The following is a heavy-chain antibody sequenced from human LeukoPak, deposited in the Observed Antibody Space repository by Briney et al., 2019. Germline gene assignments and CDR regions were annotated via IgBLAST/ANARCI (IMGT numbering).Heavy chain of an antibody. CDR2: IYASGIT. D-gene: IGHD6-25*01. CDR3: ARLGSGWPFDY. V-gene: IGHV4-4*09. J-gene: IGHJ4*02. Sequence: KPSETLSLTCTVSGGSISSDYWSWIRQPPGKGLEWIGWIYASGITNYNPSLKSRVTISVDTSKNQFSLKLTSVTAADTAVYHCARLGSGWPFDYWGQGTLVTVSS. CDR1: GGSISSDY.